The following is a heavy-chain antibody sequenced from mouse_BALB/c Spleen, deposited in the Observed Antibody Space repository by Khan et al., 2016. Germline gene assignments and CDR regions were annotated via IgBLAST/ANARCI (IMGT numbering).Heavy chain of an antibody. J-gene: IGHJ2*01. CDR3: GRSRSMGGNYLFGY. V-gene: IGHV1-4*01. D-gene: IGHD2-1*01. CDR1: GYTFTSYT. CDR2: INPSSGYT. Sequence: QVQLQQSGAELARPGASVKMSCKASGYTFTSYTMHWVKQRPGQGLEWIGYINPSSGYTNYNQKFKDKATLTADKSSSTASMQLSSLTSEDSAVHYCGRSRSMGGNYLFGYWGQGTTLTVSS.